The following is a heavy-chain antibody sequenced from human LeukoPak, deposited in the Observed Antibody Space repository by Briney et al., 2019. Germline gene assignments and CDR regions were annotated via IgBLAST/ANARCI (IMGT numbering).Heavy chain of an antibody. D-gene: IGHD1-26*01. CDR1: GFSFKEYG. J-gene: IGHJ6*02. CDR3: AKHLTATNTYIFFGLDV. CDR2: IYWNGGGT. V-gene: IGHV3-9*01. Sequence: GGALRLSCAATGFSFKEYGMHWVRQPPGKGLEGGSGIYWNGGGTDYADSVKGRFTISRDNAKNSLYLQLSSLRPEDTALYYCAKHLTATNTYIFFGLDVWGQGTSVTVSS.